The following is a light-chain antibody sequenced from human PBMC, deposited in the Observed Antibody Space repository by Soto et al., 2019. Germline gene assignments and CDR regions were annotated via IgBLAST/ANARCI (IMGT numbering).Light chain of an antibody. V-gene: IGLV3-25*03. CDR2: KDS. CDR3: QSADSSGTYPVV. Sequence: YELTQPPSVSVSPGQTARITCSGDALPKQYAYWYQQKPGQAPVLVIYKDSERPSGIPERFSGSSSGTTVTLTISGVQAEDEADYYCQSADSSGTYPVVFGGGTKLTVL. J-gene: IGLJ2*01. CDR1: ALPKQY.